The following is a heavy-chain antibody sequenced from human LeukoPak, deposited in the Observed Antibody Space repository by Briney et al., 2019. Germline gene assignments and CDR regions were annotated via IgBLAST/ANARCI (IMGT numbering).Heavy chain of an antibody. Sequence: ASVKVSCKASGYTFTSYAMHWVRQAPGQRLEWMGWINAGNGNTKYSQKFQGRVTITRDTSASTAYMELSSLRSDDTAVYYCARDPSGTPGGDYWGQGTLVTVSS. CDR3: ARDPSGTPGGDY. CDR2: INAGNGNT. J-gene: IGHJ4*02. CDR1: GYTFTSYA. V-gene: IGHV1-3*01. D-gene: IGHD1-1*01.